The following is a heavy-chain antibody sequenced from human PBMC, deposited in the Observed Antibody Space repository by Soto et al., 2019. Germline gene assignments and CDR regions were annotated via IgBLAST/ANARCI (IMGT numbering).Heavy chain of an antibody. CDR1: GFIFSSYA. V-gene: IGHV3-23*01. D-gene: IGHD6-6*01. Sequence: PGGSLRLSCAASGFIFSSYAMSWVRQAPGKGLEWVSFISGNGGSTYYAESVKGRFTISRDNSKSTLYLQMDSLRAEDTAVYYCANREKYSSSWALDYWGQGTLVTVSS. CDR2: ISGNGGST. J-gene: IGHJ4*02. CDR3: ANREKYSSSWALDY.